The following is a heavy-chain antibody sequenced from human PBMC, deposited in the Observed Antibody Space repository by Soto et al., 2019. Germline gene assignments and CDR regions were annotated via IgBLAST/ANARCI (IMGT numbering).Heavy chain of an antibody. CDR3: ARGLILCFGELSRRGGYYYYMDV. J-gene: IGHJ6*03. CDR2: INDRGNI. CDR1: GGSFSGYQ. V-gene: IGHV4-34*01. Sequence: QVQLQQWGAGLLKPSETLSLTCAVYGGSFSGYQWTWIRQTPGKGLEWIGEINDRGNINYNPSLKSRVTIFLDTPKKQISLKLSSVTAADTAVYYCARGLILCFGELSRRGGYYYYMDVWGEGTTVIVSS. D-gene: IGHD3-10*01.